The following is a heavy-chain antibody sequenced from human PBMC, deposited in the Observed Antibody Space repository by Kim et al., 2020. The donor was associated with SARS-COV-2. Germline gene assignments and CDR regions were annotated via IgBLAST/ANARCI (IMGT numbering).Heavy chain of an antibody. CDR2: IKQDGSEK. V-gene: IGHV3-7*01. CDR3: ARVAPVLRFLVPYYYMDV. Sequence: GGSLRLSCAASGFTFSSYWMSWVRQAPGKGLEWVANIKQDGSEKYYVDSVKGRFTISRDNAKNSLYLQMNSLRAEDTAVYYCARVAPVLRFLVPYYYMDVWGKGTTVTVSS. CDR1: GFTFSSYW. J-gene: IGHJ6*03. D-gene: IGHD3-3*01.